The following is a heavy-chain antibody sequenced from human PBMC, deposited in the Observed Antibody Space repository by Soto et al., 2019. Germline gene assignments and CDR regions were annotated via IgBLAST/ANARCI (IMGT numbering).Heavy chain of an antibody. CDR1: GFTVSSNY. J-gene: IGHJ4*02. V-gene: IGHV3-53*01. CDR3: AILSN. D-gene: IGHD6-6*01. CDR2: IYSDGTT. Sequence: GGSLRLSCAASGFTVSSNYMNWVRQAPGKGLEWVSIIYSDGTTSYADSVKGRFTISRDNFKNTLHLQMNNLRAEDTAVYYCAILSNWGQGTLVTVSS.